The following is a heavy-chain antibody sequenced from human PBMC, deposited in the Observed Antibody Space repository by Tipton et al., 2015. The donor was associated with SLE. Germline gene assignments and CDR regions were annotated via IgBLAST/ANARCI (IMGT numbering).Heavy chain of an antibody. J-gene: IGHJ6*02. CDR2: IHYNRDT. D-gene: IGHD2-15*01. CDR1: GASVSSHY. CDR3: ARRTYCSGGPCYPVPSDGMDV. Sequence: TLSLTCTVSGASVSSHYWNWIRQTPGKGLEWIGSIHYNRDTNYHPSLKSRVTISVETSKNQLSLKLTSVTAADTAVYYCARRTYCSGGPCYPVPSDGMDVWGQGTTVTVSS. V-gene: IGHV4-59*02.